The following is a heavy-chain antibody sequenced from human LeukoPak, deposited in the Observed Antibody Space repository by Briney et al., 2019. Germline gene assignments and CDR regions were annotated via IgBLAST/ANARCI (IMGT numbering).Heavy chain of an antibody. D-gene: IGHD2-2*01. CDR2: IYYSGST. CDR3: ARDRLILGYCSSTSCLTDDYYYGMDD. Sequence: PSETLSLTCTVSGGSISSGGYYWSWIRQHPGKGLEWIGYIYYSGSTYYNPSLKSRVTISVDTSKNQFSLKLSSVTAADTAVYYCARDRLILGYCSSTSCLTDDYYYGMDDWGQGTTVTVSS. V-gene: IGHV4-31*03. CDR1: GGSISSGGYY. J-gene: IGHJ6*02.